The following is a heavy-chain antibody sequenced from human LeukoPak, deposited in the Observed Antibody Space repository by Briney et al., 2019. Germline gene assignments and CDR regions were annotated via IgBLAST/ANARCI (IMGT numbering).Heavy chain of an antibody. CDR2: IKQDGSEK. CDR3: ARQPPNYDFWSGSSYYFDY. CDR1: GFTFSSYW. D-gene: IGHD3-3*01. Sequence: GGSLRLSCAASGFTFSSYWMSWVRQAPGKGLEWVANIKQDGSEKYYVDSVKGRFTISRDNAKNSLYLQMNSLRAEDTAVYYCARQPPNYDFWSGSSYYFDYWGQGTLVTVSS. V-gene: IGHV3-7*01. J-gene: IGHJ4*02.